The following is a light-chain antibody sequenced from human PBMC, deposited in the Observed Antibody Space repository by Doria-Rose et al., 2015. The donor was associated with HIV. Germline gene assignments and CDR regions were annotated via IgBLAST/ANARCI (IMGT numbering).Light chain of an antibody. CDR1: QSVLYSSNNKNY. J-gene: IGKJ2*01. CDR2: WAS. CDR3: QQYYSSPYT. Sequence: PDSLAVSLGERATINCKSSQSVLYSSNNKNYLAWYQQKPGQPPKLLIYWASTRESGVPDRFSGSGSGTDFTLTISSLQAEDVAVYYCQQYYSSPYTFGQGTKLEIK. V-gene: IGKV4-1*01.